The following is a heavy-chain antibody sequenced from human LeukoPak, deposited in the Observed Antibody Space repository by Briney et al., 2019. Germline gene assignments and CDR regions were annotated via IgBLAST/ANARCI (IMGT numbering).Heavy chain of an antibody. J-gene: IGHJ4*02. CDR2: IYYSGST. Sequence: SETLSLTCTVSGGSISSGGYYWSWFRQHPGKGLEWIGYIYYSGSTYCNPSLKSRVTISVDTSKNQFSLKLSSVTAADTAVYYCARSGSYSPYYFDYWGQGTLVTVSS. CDR3: ARSGSYSPYYFDY. CDR1: GGSISSGGYY. V-gene: IGHV4-31*03. D-gene: IGHD1-26*01.